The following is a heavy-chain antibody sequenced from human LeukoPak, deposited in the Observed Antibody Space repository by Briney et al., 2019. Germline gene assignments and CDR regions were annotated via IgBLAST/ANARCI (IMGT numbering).Heavy chain of an antibody. V-gene: IGHV3-48*01. CDR2: ISSSGSTI. Sequence: GGSLRLSCAASGFTFSNAWMSWVRQAPGKGLEWVSYISSSGSTIYYADSVKGRFTISRDNSKNTLYLQINSLKTEDTAVYFCAKEGRWLDSWGQGTLVTVSS. D-gene: IGHD4-23*01. CDR3: AKEGRWLDS. J-gene: IGHJ4*02. CDR1: GFTFSNAW.